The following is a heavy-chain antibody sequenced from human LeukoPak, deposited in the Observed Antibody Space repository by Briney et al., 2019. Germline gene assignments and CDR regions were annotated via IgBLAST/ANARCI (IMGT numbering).Heavy chain of an antibody. Sequence: GGSLRLSCAASGFTFSNYGMHWVRQAPGKGLEWVSAISNNGGYTYYADSVQGRFTISRDNSKSTLCLQMNSLRAEDTAVYYCAKQLGYCSDGSCYFPYWGQGTLVTVSS. CDR3: AKQLGYCSDGSCYFPY. D-gene: IGHD2-15*01. CDR1: GFTFSNYG. J-gene: IGHJ4*02. CDR2: ISNNGGYT. V-gene: IGHV3-23*01.